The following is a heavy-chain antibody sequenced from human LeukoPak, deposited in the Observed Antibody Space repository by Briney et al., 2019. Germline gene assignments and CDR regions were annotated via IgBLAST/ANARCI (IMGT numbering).Heavy chain of an antibody. CDR3: AKGQFRRTGTTDVTPLLDAFDI. CDR2: ISGSGGST. D-gene: IGHD1-7*01. J-gene: IGHJ3*02. V-gene: IGHV3-23*01. Sequence: GGSLRLSCAASGFTFSSYAMSWVRQAPGKGLEWVSAISGSGGSTYYADSVKGRFTISRDNSKNTLYLQMNSLRAEDTAVYYCAKGQFRRTGTTDVTPLLDAFDIWGQGTMVTVSS. CDR1: GFTFSSYA.